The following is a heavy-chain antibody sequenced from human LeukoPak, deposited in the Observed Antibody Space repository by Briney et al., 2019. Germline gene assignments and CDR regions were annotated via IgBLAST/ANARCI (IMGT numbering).Heavy chain of an antibody. Sequence: GGSLRLSCAASGFTFSTYAMSWVRQAPGKGLEWVSAISGSGGSTYYSDSVKGRFTISRDNSKNTLYLQMNSLRAEDTAVYYCAKETLPRGSIAARSSYMDVWGKGTTVTVSS. CDR2: ISGSGGST. J-gene: IGHJ6*03. CDR1: GFTFSTYA. CDR3: AKETLPRGSIAARSSYMDV. V-gene: IGHV3-23*01. D-gene: IGHD6-6*01.